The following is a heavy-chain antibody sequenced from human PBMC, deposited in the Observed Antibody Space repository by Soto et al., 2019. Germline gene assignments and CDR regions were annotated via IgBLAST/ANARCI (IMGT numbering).Heavy chain of an antibody. Sequence: GGSLRLSCAASGFTFSSYAMNWVRQAPGKGLEWVSSISSSSSYIYYADSVKGRFTISRDNAKNSLYLQMNSLRAEDTAVYYCARAWVDYYDSSGYYYGMDVWGQGTTVTVSS. J-gene: IGHJ6*02. D-gene: IGHD3-22*01. CDR1: GFTFSSYA. V-gene: IGHV3-21*01. CDR3: ARAWVDYYDSSGYYYGMDV. CDR2: ISSSSSYI.